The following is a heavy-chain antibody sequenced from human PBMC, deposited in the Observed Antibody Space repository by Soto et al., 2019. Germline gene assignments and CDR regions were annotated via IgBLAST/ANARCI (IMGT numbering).Heavy chain of an antibody. D-gene: IGHD3-10*01. Sequence: PSETLSLTCTVSGGSISSYYWSWIRQPPGKGLEWIGYIYYSGSTNYNPSLKSRVTISVDTSKNQFSLKLSSVTAADTAVYYCARARYYGSGSYLAHRPLFDPWGQGTLVTVSS. CDR1: GGSISSYY. CDR3: ARARYYGSGSYLAHRPLFDP. J-gene: IGHJ5*02. CDR2: IYYSGST. V-gene: IGHV4-59*12.